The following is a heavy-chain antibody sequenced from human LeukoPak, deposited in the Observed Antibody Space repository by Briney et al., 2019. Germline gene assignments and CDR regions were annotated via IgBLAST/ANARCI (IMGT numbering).Heavy chain of an antibody. D-gene: IGHD6-13*01. CDR3: AFSIAAALRWGAEYFQH. CDR1: GGSISSGSYY. Sequence: PSQTLSLTCTVSGGSISSGSYYWSWIRQPAGKGLEWIGRIYTSGSTNYNPSLKSRVTISVDTSKNQFSLKLSSVTAADTAVYYCAFSIAAALRWGAEYFQHWGQGTLVTVSS. J-gene: IGHJ1*01. CDR2: IYTSGST. V-gene: IGHV4-61*02.